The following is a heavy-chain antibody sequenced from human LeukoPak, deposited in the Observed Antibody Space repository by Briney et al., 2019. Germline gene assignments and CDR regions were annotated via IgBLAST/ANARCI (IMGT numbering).Heavy chain of an antibody. J-gene: IGHJ5*02. D-gene: IGHD1-26*01. Sequence: GGSLRLSCTASGFTFGDYAMSWVRRAPGKGLEWVGNVNEDGSVKYYVDSVKGRFTISRDNAKNSLNLQMNSLRAEDTAVYYCARGLGASQHLSWFGPWGQGTLVTVSS. V-gene: IGHV3-7*05. CDR2: VNEDGSVK. CDR1: GFTFGDYA. CDR3: ARGLGASQHLSWFGP.